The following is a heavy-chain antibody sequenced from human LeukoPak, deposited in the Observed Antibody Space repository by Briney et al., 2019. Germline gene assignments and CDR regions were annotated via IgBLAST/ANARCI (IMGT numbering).Heavy chain of an antibody. V-gene: IGHV4-39*01. CDR2: IYYSGST. D-gene: IGHD3-3*01. CDR3: ARHRPKYYDFWSGPRPPFDP. Sequence: PSETLSLTCTVSGGSISSSSYYWGWIRKPPGKGVEWIGGIYYSGSTYYNPSLKSRVTISVDTSKNQFSLKLSSVTAADTAVYYCARHRPKYYDFWSGPRPPFDPWGQGTLVTVSS. J-gene: IGHJ5*02. CDR1: GGSISSSSYY.